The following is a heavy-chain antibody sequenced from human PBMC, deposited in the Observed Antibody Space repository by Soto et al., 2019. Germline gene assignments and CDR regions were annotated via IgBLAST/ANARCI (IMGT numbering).Heavy chain of an antibody. V-gene: IGHV5-10-1*01. J-gene: IGHJ3*01. CDR3: PRHLYDTRNYLAPLDL. CDR1: GYSFTTFW. CDR2: LDPADSFT. D-gene: IGHD3-22*01. Sequence: PGESLKISCNVSGYSFTTFWISWVRQMPEKGLEGMGRLDPADSFTNYSPSFQGHVTISVDKSINTAYLQWSSLKASDTAIYYCPRHLYDTRNYLAPLDLLGQGTMVT.